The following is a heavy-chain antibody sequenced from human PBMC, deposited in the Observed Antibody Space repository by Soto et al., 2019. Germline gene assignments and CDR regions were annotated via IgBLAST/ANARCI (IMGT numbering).Heavy chain of an antibody. CDR1: GFTFSTHG. CDR3: ARLAAAGDFDF. J-gene: IGHJ4*02. Sequence: PGGSLRLSCAASGFTFSTHGMHWVRQAPGKGLEWIGEINHSGSTNYNPSLKSRVTISVDTSKNQFSLKLSSVTAADTAVYYCARLAAAGDFDFWGPGTLVTVSS. D-gene: IGHD6-13*01. V-gene: IGHV4-34*01. CDR2: INHSGST.